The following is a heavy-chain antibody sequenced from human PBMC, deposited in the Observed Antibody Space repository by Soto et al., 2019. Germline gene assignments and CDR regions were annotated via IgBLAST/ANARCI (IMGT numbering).Heavy chain of an antibody. CDR2: IYYTGTS. V-gene: IGHV4-59*08. CDR3: ARLGGYYQAFDN. J-gene: IGHJ4*02. CDR1: GGSIRNNY. Sequence: SETLSLTCTVSGGSIRNNYWSWIRQPPGKGLEWVGYIYYTGTSKYNPSLKSRVTISVDSSKNQFSLKLDSVTAADTAVYYCARLGGYYQAFDNWGQGIQVTVSS. D-gene: IGHD3-3*01.